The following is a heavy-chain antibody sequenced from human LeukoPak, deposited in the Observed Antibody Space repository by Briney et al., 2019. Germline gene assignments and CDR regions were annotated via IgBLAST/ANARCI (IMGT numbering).Heavy chain of an antibody. CDR2: ISGSGGST. D-gene: IGHD3-10*01. Sequence: GGSLRLSCAASGFTFNSYAMSWVRQAPGKGLEWVSTISGSGGSTYYADSVKGRFTISRDNSKNTLYLQMNSLRAEDTAVYYCASYLGLLWFGKPDAFDIWGQGTMVTVSS. J-gene: IGHJ3*02. CDR1: GFTFNSYA. V-gene: IGHV3-23*01. CDR3: ASYLGLLWFGKPDAFDI.